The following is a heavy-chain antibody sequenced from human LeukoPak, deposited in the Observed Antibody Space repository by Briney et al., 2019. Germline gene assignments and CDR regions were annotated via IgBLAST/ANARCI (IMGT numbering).Heavy chain of an antibody. CDR2: IKQDGSEK. V-gene: IGHV3-7*01. Sequence: GGSLRLSCAGSGFTFSSYWMSWVRQAPGKGLEWVANIKQDGSEKYYVDSVKGRFTISRDNAKNSLYLQMNSLRAEDTAVYYCARDDEDIVATVYFDYWGQGTLVTVSS. CDR3: ARDDEDIVATVYFDY. CDR1: GFTFSSYW. D-gene: IGHD5-12*01. J-gene: IGHJ4*02.